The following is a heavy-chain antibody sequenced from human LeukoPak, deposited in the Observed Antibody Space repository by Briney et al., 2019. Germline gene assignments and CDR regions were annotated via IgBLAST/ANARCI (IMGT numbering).Heavy chain of an antibody. CDR1: GGSFSSYY. CDR2: IYYSGST. D-gene: IGHD1-26*01. CDR3: ARDRGGSYYSDFDY. J-gene: IGHJ4*02. V-gene: IGHV4-59*01. Sequence: SETLSLTCAVYGGSFSSYYWSWIRQPPGKGLEWIGYIYYSGSTNYNPSLKSRVTISVDTSKNQFSLKLSSVTAADTAVYYCARDRGGSYYSDFDYWGQGTLVTVSS.